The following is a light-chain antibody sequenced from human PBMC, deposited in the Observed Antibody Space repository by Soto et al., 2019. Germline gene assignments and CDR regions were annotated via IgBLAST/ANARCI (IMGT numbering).Light chain of an antibody. CDR2: EVN. CDR1: SSDVGGYNY. V-gene: IGLV2-8*01. J-gene: IGLJ1*01. Sequence: QSALTQPPSASGSPGQSVAISCTGTSSDVGGYNYVSWYQQHPGKAPKLMIYEVNKRPSGVPDRFSGSKSGNTASLTVSGLQAEDEADYYCASYTSISSLGVFGTGTKVTVL. CDR3: ASYTSISSLGV.